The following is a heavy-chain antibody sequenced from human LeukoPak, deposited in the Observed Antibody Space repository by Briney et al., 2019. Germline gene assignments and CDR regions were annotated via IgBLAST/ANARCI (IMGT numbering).Heavy chain of an antibody. D-gene: IGHD3-10*01. J-gene: IGHJ4*02. Sequence: SGGSLRLPCAASGFTFSSYAMSWVRQAPGKGLEWVSAISGSGGSTYYADSVKGRFTISRDNSKNTLYLQMNSLRAEDTAVYYCARLYGSGSYYKFPFLDYWGQGTLVTVSS. CDR2: ISGSGGST. CDR1: GFTFSSYA. V-gene: IGHV3-23*01. CDR3: ARLYGSGSYYKFPFLDY.